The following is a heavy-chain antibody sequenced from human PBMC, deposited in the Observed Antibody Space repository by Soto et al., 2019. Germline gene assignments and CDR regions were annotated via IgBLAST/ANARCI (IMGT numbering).Heavy chain of an antibody. Sequence: GGSLRLSCAASGFTFSSYAMSWCRQAPGKGLEWVSAISGSGGSTYYADSVKGRFTISRDNSKNTLYLQMNSLRAEDTAVYYCAKDLAVVVPAAFGMDVWGQGTTVTVSS. CDR1: GFTFSSYA. V-gene: IGHV3-23*01. CDR2: ISGSGGST. CDR3: AKDLAVVVPAAFGMDV. D-gene: IGHD2-2*01. J-gene: IGHJ6*02.